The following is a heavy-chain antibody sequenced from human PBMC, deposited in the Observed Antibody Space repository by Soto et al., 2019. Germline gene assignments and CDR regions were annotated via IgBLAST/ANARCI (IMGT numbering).Heavy chain of an antibody. D-gene: IGHD3-16*01. CDR2: GFYGET. V-gene: IGHV4-59*08. Sequence: SETLSLTCSVSGHSMSSNYWSWIRQSADKGLEWLGYGFYGETDCNRSLGGRVSMSLQTTKTQFSLKFNSVTVADTALYYYASHRGALHFDSWDQGIVVTIPP. CDR3: ASHRGALHFDS. CDR1: GHSMSSNY. J-gene: IGHJ4*02.